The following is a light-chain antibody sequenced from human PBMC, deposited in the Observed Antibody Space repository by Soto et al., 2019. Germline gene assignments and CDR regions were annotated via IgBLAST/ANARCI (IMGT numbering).Light chain of an antibody. CDR2: SAS. CDR3: QQYGNSIT. CDR1: QNLGTLY. V-gene: IGKV3-20*01. Sequence: EIVLTQSPGTLSLSPGERGTLSCRASQNLGTLYLAWFQQKSGQAPRLLIYSASRRATGIPDRFTGSGSGTDFSLTISRLEPEDCAVYYCQQYGNSITFGGGTKVDIK. J-gene: IGKJ4*01.